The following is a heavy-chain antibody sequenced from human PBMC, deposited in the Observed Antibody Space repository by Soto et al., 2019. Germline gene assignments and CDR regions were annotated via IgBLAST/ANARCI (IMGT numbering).Heavy chain of an antibody. CDR1: GGSFSGYY. CDR2: INHSGST. Sequence: QVQLQQWGAGLLKPSETLSLTCAVYGGSFSGYYWSWIRQPPGKGLEWIGEINHSGSTNYNPSLKSRVTISVDTSKNQFSLKLSSVTAADTAVYYCARVDPARDRDIVVVVAAGLFDYWGQGTLVTVSS. J-gene: IGHJ4*02. CDR3: ARVDPARDRDIVVVVAAGLFDY. V-gene: IGHV4-34*01. D-gene: IGHD2-15*01.